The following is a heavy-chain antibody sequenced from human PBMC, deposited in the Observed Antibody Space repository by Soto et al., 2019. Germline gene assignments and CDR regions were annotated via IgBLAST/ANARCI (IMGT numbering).Heavy chain of an antibody. CDR3: ASRIQLCLRRIKTGYSG. V-gene: IGHV1-69*12. D-gene: IGHD5-18*01. CDR1: GGTFSTYA. Sequence: QVQLVQSGAEVKKPESSVKVSCKAPGGTFSTYAISWVRQAPGQGLEWMGGIIPMFGTANYAQRFQDRVKITADASTNPNYMALTSPRSEDTPVYSCASRIQLCLRRIKTGYSGWGQRNLVTVPS. J-gene: IGHJ4*02. CDR2: IIPMFGTA.